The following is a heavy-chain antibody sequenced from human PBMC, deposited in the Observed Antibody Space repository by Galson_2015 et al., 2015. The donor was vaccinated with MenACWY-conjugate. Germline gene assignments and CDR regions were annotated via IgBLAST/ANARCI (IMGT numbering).Heavy chain of an antibody. V-gene: IGHV3-48*02. CDR1: GITFSRCG. Sequence: SLRLSCAASGITFSRCGMDWVRQAPGKGLEWISYISPGSGRIHYADSAKGRFTISRDDAKSSLFLQIVSLRDEDTAVYYCAWGRNPTVNSMYLDYWGQGTLVTVSS. CDR2: ISPGSGRI. D-gene: IGHD7-27*01. CDR3: AWGRNPTVNSMYLDY. J-gene: IGHJ4*02.